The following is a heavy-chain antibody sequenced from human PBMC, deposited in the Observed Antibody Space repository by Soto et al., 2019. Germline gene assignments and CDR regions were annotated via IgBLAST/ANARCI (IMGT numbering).Heavy chain of an antibody. V-gene: IGHV3-74*01. Sequence: VDSGGTRSIYKKHWVRQVPGTSTLWVSRISDAGTTPTYADSVRGRFTISRDNSKHTLCLQMNNLKPDDTAIYYCTSGPRADSYGGRGDWGQGTAFTVSS. D-gene: IGHD1-26*01. CDR1: GGTRSIYK. J-gene: IGHJ1*01. CDR2: ISDAGTTP. CDR3: TSGPRADSYGGRGD.